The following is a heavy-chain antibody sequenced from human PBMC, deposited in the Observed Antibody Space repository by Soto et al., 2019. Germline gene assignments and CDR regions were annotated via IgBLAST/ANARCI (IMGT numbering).Heavy chain of an antibody. V-gene: IGHV4-30-4*01. CDR1: GGSISSGDYY. Sequence: SETLSLTCTVSGGSISSGDYYWSWIRQPPGKGLEWIGYIYYSGSTYYNPSLKSRVTISVDTSKNQFSLKLSSVTAADTAVYYCASTIYLGTPFDYWGQGTLVTVSS. J-gene: IGHJ4*02. CDR2: IYYSGST. CDR3: ASTIYLGTPFDY. D-gene: IGHD3-16*01.